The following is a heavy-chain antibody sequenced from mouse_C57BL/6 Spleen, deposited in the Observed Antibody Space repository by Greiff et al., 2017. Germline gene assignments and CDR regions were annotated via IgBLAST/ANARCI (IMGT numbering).Heavy chain of an antibody. V-gene: IGHV1-76*01. CDR3: ARRGGARGYFDV. D-gene: IGHD3-1*01. CDR2: IYPGSGNT. J-gene: IGHJ1*03. Sequence: VNVVESGAELVRPGASVKLSCKASGYTFTDYYINWVKQRPGQGLEWIARIYPGSGNTYYNEKFKGKATLTAEKSSSTAYMQLSSLTSEDSAVYFCARRGGARGYFDVWGTGTTVTVSS. CDR1: GYTFTDYY.